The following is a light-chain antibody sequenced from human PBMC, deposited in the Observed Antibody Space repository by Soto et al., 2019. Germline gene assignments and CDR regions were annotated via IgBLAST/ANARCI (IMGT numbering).Light chain of an antibody. J-gene: IGLJ3*02. Sequence: QSVLTQPPSLSGTPGQRVTISCSGSTSNIAGNTVHWYQHLPETAPKLLIYGNSNRPSGVPDRFSGSKSGTSASLAITGLQAEDEADYYCQSYDSSLSGWVFGGGTKLTVL. V-gene: IGLV1-40*01. CDR2: GNS. CDR3: QSYDSSLSGWV. CDR1: TSNIAGNT.